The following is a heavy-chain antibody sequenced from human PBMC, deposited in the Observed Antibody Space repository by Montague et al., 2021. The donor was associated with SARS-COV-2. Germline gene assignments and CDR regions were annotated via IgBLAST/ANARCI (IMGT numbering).Heavy chain of an antibody. V-gene: IGHV4-4*02. D-gene: IGHD6-13*01. CDR2: IYHSGST. CDR3: ARVIAAAGRVANYFDY. CDR1: GGSISSSNW. J-gene: IGHJ4*02. Sequence: SETLSLTCAVSGGSISSSNWWSWVRQPPGKGLEWIGEIYHSGSTNYNPSLKSRVTISVDKSKNQFSLKLSSVTAADMAVYYCARVIAAAGRVANYFDYWGQGTLVTVSS.